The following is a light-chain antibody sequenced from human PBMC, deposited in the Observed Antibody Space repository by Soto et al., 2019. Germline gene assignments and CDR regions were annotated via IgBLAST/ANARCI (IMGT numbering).Light chain of an antibody. CDR1: SSDVGGYNY. Sequence: QSALTQPASVSGSPGQSITISCTGTSSDVGGYNYVSWYQQHPGKAPKLMIYDVNNRPSGVSNRFSGSKSGNTASLTISGLQAEDEADYYCSSYTTSSLVLFCGGTKLTVL. J-gene: IGLJ2*01. CDR3: SSYTTSSLVL. CDR2: DVN. V-gene: IGLV2-14*01.